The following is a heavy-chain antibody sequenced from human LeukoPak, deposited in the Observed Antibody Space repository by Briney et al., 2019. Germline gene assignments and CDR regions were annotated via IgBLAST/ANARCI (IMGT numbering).Heavy chain of an antibody. CDR1: GGSISSGGYY. D-gene: IGHD6-13*01. J-gene: IGHJ6*03. CDR3: ARAYQPGIAAQYYYYYYMDV. CDR2: IYYSGST. Sequence: SQTLSLTCTASGGSISSGGYYWSWIRQHPGKGLEWIGYIYYSGSTNYNPSLKSRVTISVDTSKNQFSLKLSSVTAADTAVYYCARAYQPGIAAQYYYYYYMDVWGKGTTVTVSS. V-gene: IGHV4-31*03.